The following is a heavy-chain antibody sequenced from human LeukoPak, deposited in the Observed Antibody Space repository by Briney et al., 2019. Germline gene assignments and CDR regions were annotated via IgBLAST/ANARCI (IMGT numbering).Heavy chain of an antibody. V-gene: IGHV1-2*02. D-gene: IGHD6-6*01. CDR1: GYTFTGYY. CDR2: INPNSGGT. J-gene: IGHJ4*02. CDR3: ARDLGGSSSSSD. Sequence: GASVKVSCKASGYTFTGYYMHWVRQAPGQGLEWMGWINPNSGGTNYAQKFQGRVTMSRDTSISTAYMELSKLRSDDTAVYYCARDLGGSSSSSDWGQGTLVTVSS.